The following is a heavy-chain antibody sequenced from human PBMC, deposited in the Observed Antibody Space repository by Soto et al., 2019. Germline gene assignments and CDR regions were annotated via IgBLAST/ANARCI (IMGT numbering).Heavy chain of an antibody. D-gene: IGHD2-8*01. J-gene: IGHJ4*02. CDR3: ARMGRYVLYY. Sequence: SETLSLTCTVSGGSISSYYWSWIRQPPGKGLEWIGYIYYSGSTNYNPSLKSRVTISVDTSKNQFSLKLSSVTAADTAVYYCARMGRYVLYYWGQGTLVTVSS. CDR2: IYYSGST. V-gene: IGHV4-59*08. CDR1: GGSISSYY.